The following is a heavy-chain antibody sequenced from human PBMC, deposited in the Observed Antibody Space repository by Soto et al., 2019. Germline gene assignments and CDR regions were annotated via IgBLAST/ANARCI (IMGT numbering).Heavy chain of an antibody. D-gene: IGHD5-12*01. CDR1: GYSFTNYY. Sequence: QMQLVQSGAEVKKPGASVKVSCKASGYSFTNYYMHWVRQAPGQGLEWMGIINPSGGTTRYARKFQGRITMTSDTSTSTVYMEVSSLSSEDTAVYSCARDGATMGSYYLDYWGQGTLVTVSS. J-gene: IGHJ4*02. CDR3: ARDGATMGSYYLDY. V-gene: IGHV1-46*01. CDR2: INPSGGTT.